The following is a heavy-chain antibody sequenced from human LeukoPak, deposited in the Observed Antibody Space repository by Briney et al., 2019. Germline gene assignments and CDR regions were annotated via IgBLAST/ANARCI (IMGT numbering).Heavy chain of an antibody. Sequence: GGSLRLSCTASGFTFGDYAMSWVRQATGKGLEWVGFIRSKAYCVIRGYGASVKGRFTSSCYDSKRIAYLQMNSMKTKDTAVYYCTRAMIVVVVAATPIYFDYWGQGTLVTVSS. CDR2: IRSKAYCVIR. J-gene: IGHJ4*02. D-gene: IGHD2-15*01. V-gene: IGHV3-49*04. CDR1: GFTFGDYA. CDR3: TRAMIVVVVAATPIYFDY.